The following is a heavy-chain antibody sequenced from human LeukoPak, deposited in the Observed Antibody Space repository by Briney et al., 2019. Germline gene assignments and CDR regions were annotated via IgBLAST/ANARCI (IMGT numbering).Heavy chain of an antibody. Sequence: ASVKVSCKASGCTFTDYYIHWVRQAPGRGLEWVGIINPSFGSTTYAQSFQGRVAMTRATSTSTVYMELSSLRSEDTAVYYCARELRWVETPRYNYFDYWGQGTLVTVSS. CDR3: ARELRWVETPRYNYFDY. V-gene: IGHV1-46*01. CDR2: INPSFGST. D-gene: IGHD4-23*01. J-gene: IGHJ4*02. CDR1: GCTFTDYY.